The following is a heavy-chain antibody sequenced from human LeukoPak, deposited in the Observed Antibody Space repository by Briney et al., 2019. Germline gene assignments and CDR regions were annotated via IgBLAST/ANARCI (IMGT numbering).Heavy chain of an antibody. J-gene: IGHJ5*02. CDR1: GYTFTSYY. V-gene: IGHV1-46*01. Sequence: ASVKVSCKASGYTFTSYYMHWVRQAPGQGLEWMGIINPSGGSTSYAQKFQGRDTMTRDTSTSTVYMELSSLRSEDTAVYYCARDWYAVDTAMVSWFDPWGQGTLVTVSS. CDR3: ARDWYAVDTAMVSWFDP. D-gene: IGHD5-18*01. CDR2: INPSGGST.